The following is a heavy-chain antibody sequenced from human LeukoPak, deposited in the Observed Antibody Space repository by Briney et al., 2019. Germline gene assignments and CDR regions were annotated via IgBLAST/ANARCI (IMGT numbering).Heavy chain of an antibody. V-gene: IGHV4-39*07. J-gene: IGHJ4*02. CDR3: ARGGSSWPRPQFSY. D-gene: IGHD6-13*01. CDR1: GGSISSSSYY. CDR2: INHSGST. Sequence: PSETLSLTCTVSGGSISSSSYYWGWIRQPPGKGLEWIGEINHSGSTNYNPSLKSRVTISVDTSKNQFSLKLSSVTAADTAVYYCARGGSSWPRPQFSYWGQGTLVTVSS.